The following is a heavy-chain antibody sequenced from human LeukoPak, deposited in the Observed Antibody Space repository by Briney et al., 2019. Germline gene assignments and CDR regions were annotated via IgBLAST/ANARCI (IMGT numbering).Heavy chain of an antibody. J-gene: IGHJ4*02. CDR1: GYTFTTYD. Sequence: GASMKVSCKASGYTFTTYDINWVRQATGQGLEWMGWISAYNGNTNYAQRLQGRVTMTTDTSTSTAYMELRSLTSNDTAVYYCARVPSGGPFDYWGQGTLVTVSS. D-gene: IGHD2-15*01. CDR2: ISAYNGNT. V-gene: IGHV1-18*01. CDR3: ARVPSGGPFDY.